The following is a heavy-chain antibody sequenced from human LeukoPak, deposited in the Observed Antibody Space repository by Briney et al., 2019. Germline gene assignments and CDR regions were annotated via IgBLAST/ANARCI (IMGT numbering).Heavy chain of an antibody. Sequence: PSETLSLTCAVYGGSFSGYYWSWIRQPPGKGLEWIGYIYYSGSTNYNPSLKSRVTISVDTSKNQFSLKLSSVTAADTAVYYCARGSGSGYDYVSWFDPWGQGTLVTVSS. CDR2: IYYSGST. CDR1: GGSFSGYY. J-gene: IGHJ5*02. D-gene: IGHD5-12*01. CDR3: ARGSGSGYDYVSWFDP. V-gene: IGHV4-59*01.